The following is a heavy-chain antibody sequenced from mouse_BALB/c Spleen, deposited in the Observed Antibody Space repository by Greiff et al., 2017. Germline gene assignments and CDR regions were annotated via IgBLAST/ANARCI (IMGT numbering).Heavy chain of an antibody. CDR1: GFTFSSYA. CDR2: ISSGGSYT. CDR3: ARGIYGSSSYFDY. Sequence: EVKLMESGGGLVKPGGSLKLSCAASGFTFSSYAMSWVRQSPEKRLEWVAEISSGGSYTYYPDTVTGRFTISRDNAKNTLYLEMSSLRSEDTAMYYCARGIYGSSSYFDYWGQGTTLTVSS. J-gene: IGHJ2*01. D-gene: IGHD1-1*01. V-gene: IGHV5-9-4*01.